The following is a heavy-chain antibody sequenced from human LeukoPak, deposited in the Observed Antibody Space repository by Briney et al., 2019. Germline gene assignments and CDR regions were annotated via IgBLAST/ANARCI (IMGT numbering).Heavy chain of an antibody. J-gene: IGHJ4*02. V-gene: IGHV3-21*01. CDR3: ARGLRLRLGELSPKVTYYFDY. Sequence: GGSLRLSCAASGFTFSSYSMTWVRQAPGKGLEWVSSISSSSSYIYYADSVKGRFTISRDNAKNSLYLQMNSLRAEDTAVYYCARGLRLRLGELSPKVTYYFDYWGQGTLVTVSS. CDR1: GFTFSSYS. CDR2: ISSSSSYI. D-gene: IGHD3-16*02.